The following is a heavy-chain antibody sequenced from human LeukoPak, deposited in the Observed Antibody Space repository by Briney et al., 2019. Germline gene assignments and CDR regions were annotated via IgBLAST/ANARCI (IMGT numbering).Heavy chain of an antibody. Sequence: PSETLSLTCAVSGYSISSGYYWGWIRQPPGKGLEWIGSIYHSGSTYYNPSLKSRVTISVDTSKNQSSLKLSSVTAADTAVYYCARHLPLKDGYNWEWFDPWGQGTLVTVSS. V-gene: IGHV4-38-2*01. CDR1: GYSISSGYY. D-gene: IGHD5-24*01. CDR3: ARHLPLKDGYNWEWFDP. J-gene: IGHJ5*02. CDR2: IYHSGST.